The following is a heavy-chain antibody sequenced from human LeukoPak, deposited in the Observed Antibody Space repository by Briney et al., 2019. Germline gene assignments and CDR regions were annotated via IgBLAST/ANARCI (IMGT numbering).Heavy chain of an antibody. CDR2: TYYRSKWYS. J-gene: IGHJ3*02. CDR3: ARGPLTTVTTNLAFDI. D-gene: IGHD4-17*01. Sequence: SQTLSLTCAISGDSVSSNSAAWNWIRQSPSRGLEWLGRTYYRSKWYSDYAESVKSRITINPDTSKNQFSLQLNSVIPADTAVYYCARGPLTTVTTNLAFDIWGQGTMVTVSS. CDR1: GDSVSSNSAA. V-gene: IGHV6-1*01.